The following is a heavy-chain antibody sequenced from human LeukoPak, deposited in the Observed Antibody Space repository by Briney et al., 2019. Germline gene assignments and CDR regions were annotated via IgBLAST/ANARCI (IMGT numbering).Heavy chain of an antibody. CDR2: INWSGGST. D-gene: IGHD2-2*01. Sequence: GSLRLSCTASGFAFDEHGMSWVRQVPGKGLEWVSGINWSGGSTGYADPLRGRFTIFRDNAKNSLYLQMDSLRAEDTALYYCARAPITSPFYFEHWGQGTLVTVSS. V-gene: IGHV3-20*04. J-gene: IGHJ4*02. CDR1: GFAFDEHG. CDR3: ARAPITSPFYFEH.